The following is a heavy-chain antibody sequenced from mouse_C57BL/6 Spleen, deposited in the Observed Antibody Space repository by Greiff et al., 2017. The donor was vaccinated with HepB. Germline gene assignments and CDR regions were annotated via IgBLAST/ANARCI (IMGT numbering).Heavy chain of an antibody. V-gene: IGHV1-64*01. J-gene: IGHJ4*01. D-gene: IGHD1-1*01. CDR1: SYTFTSYW. Sequence: QVQLQQPGAELVKPGASVKLSCKASSYTFTSYWMHWVKQRPGQGLEWIGMIHPNSGSTNYNEKFKSKATLTVDKSSSTAYMQLSSLTSEDSAVYYCARWFPTTVGSYYAMDYWGQGTSVTVSS. CDR2: IHPNSGST. CDR3: ARWFPTTVGSYYAMDY.